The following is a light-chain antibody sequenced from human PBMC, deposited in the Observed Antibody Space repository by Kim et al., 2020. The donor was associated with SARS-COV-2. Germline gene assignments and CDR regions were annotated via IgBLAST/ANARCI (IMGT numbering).Light chain of an antibody. CDR1: QSVSSK. V-gene: IGKV3-15*01. CDR2: SAS. Sequence: EIVMTQSPATLSVSPGERATLSCRASQSVSSKLAWYHQKPGQAPRVLIYSASTRATGIPARFSGSGSGTEFTLTISSLQSEDFAVYYCQQYNDWPYTFGQGTKLEI. J-gene: IGKJ2*01. CDR3: QQYNDWPYT.